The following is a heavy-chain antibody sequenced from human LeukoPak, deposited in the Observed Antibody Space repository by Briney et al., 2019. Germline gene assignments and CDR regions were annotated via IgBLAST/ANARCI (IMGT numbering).Heavy chain of an antibody. CDR1: GFTLSNAW. Sequence: PGGSLRLSCAASGFTLSNAWMSWVRQAPGKGLEWVSAISGSGGSTYYADSVKGRFTISRDNSKNTLYLQMNSLRAEDTAVYYCAKVSAECSSTSCYLAEAKGGRAFDIWGQGTMVTVSS. CDR3: AKVSAECSSTSCYLAEAKGGRAFDI. CDR2: ISGSGGST. J-gene: IGHJ3*02. V-gene: IGHV3-23*01. D-gene: IGHD2-2*01.